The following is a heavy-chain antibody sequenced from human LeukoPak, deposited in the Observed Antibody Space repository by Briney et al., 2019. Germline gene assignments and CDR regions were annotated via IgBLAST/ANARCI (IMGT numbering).Heavy chain of an antibody. CDR2: ISYDGSNK. CDR1: GFTFSSYA. D-gene: IGHD3-10*01. J-gene: IGHJ4*02. Sequence: GGSLRLSCAASGFTFSSYAMHWVRQAPGKGLEWVAVISYDGSNKYYADSVKGRFTISRDNSKNTLYLQMNSLRAEDTAVYYCARGYYILLWGQGTLVTVSS. V-gene: IGHV3-30*04. CDR3: ARGYYILL.